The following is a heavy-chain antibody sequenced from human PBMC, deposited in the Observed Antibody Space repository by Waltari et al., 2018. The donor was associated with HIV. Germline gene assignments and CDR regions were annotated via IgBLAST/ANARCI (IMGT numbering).Heavy chain of an antibody. V-gene: IGHV2-5*01. CDR2: IYWNDDK. J-gene: IGHJ4*02. CDR1: GFSLSTRGVG. Sequence: QITLKESGPTLVKPTQTLTLTCTFSGFSLSTRGVGVGWIRQPQGKALEWLALIYWNDDKRYSPSLKSRLTITKDTSKNQVVLTMTNMDPVDTATYYCAHSLDTAMVTGGVLRYYFDYWGQGTLVTVSS. CDR3: AHSLDTAMVTGGVLRYYFDY. D-gene: IGHD5-18*01.